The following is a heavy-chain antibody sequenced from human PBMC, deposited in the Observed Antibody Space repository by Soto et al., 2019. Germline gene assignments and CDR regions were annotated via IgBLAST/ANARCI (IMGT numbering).Heavy chain of an antibody. J-gene: IGHJ4*02. CDR3: TSPEGYSYGFDY. D-gene: IGHD5-18*01. V-gene: IGHV3-64*04. CDR1: GFTFSSYA. Sequence: QAGGSLRLSCSASGFTFSSYAMHWVRQAPGKGLEYVSAISSNGGSTYYADSVKGRFTISRDNSKNTLYLKMNSLRAEDTAVYYCTSPEGYSYGFDYWGQGTLVTVSS. CDR2: ISSNGGST.